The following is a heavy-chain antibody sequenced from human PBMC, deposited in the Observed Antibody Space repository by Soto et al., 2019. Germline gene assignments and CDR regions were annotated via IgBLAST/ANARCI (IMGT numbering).Heavy chain of an antibody. D-gene: IGHD1-7*01. J-gene: IGHJ4*02. Sequence: QVQLQESGPGLVKPSQTLSLTCTVSGGSISSGDHYWSWIRQPPGKGLEWIGYIYYSGSTYYNPSLKSRVTISVDTSKNQSSLKLSSVTAADTAVYYCARVETGTYGIDFWGQGTLVTVSS. V-gene: IGHV4-30-4*01. CDR3: ARVETGTYGIDF. CDR2: IYYSGST. CDR1: GGSISSGDHY.